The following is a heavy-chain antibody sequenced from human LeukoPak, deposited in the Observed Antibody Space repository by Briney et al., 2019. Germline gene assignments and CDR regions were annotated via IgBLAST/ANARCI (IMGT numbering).Heavy chain of an antibody. CDR3: ARDSRRYCSGGSCDYYGMDV. V-gene: IGHV3-53*01. CDR1: GFTVSSDY. D-gene: IGHD2-15*01. Sequence: GGSLRLSCAASGFTVSSDYMSWVRQAPGKGLEWVSVIYSGGSTYYADSVKGRFTISRGNSKNTLYLQMNSLRAEDTAVYYCARDSRRYCSGGSCDYYGMDVWGKGTTVTVSS. CDR2: IYSGGST. J-gene: IGHJ6*04.